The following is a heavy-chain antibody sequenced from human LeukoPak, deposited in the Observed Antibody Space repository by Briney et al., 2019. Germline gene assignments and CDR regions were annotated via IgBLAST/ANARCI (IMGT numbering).Heavy chain of an antibody. CDR1: GDSISSDY. V-gene: IGHV4-59*08. Sequence: SETLSLTCNVSGDSISSDYWSWIRQPPGKGLEWIGHIYYSGSTNYNPSLKSRVTISVDTSKNQFSLKVNSVTAADTALYYCARGDCSSTICYSPMDVWGKGTTVTVPS. CDR2: IYYSGST. CDR3: ARGDCSSTICYSPMDV. D-gene: IGHD2-2*01. J-gene: IGHJ6*03.